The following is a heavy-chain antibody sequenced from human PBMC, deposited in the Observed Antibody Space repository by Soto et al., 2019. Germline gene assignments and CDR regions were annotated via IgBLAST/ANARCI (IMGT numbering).Heavy chain of an antibody. CDR1: GFTFSKFW. D-gene: IGHD6-6*01. J-gene: IGHJ6*02. CDR2: IKGDGSVT. Sequence: EVQLVESGGGLAQPGGSLRLSCAASGFTFSKFWMSWARQAPGKGLEWVANIKGDGSVTQYVASVEGRFTISRDNAKYSLYLQMNSLRVEDTALYYCVIPTRSVRGMGVWGQGTTVTVSS. V-gene: IGHV3-7*03. CDR3: VIPTRSVRGMGV.